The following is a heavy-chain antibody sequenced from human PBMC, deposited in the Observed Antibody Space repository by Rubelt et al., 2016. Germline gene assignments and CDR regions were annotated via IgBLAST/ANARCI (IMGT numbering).Heavy chain of an antibody. Sequence: QVQLQQWGAGLLKPPETLSLTCAVYGGSFSGYYWSWIRQPPGKGLEWIGEINHSGSTNYNPSLKSRVTISVDTSKNQFSLKLSSVTAADTAVYYCARDYSGYFDYWGQGTLVTVSS. J-gene: IGHJ4*02. CDR3: ARDYSGYFDY. CDR2: INHSGST. CDR1: GGSFSGYY. V-gene: IGHV4-34*01. D-gene: IGHD3-10*01.